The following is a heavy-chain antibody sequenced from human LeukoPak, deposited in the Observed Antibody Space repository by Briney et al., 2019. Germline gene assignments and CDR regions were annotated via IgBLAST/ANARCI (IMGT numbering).Heavy chain of an antibody. D-gene: IGHD5-24*01. J-gene: IGHJ4*02. CDR3: ARDASRDGYNWEFDY. Sequence: GGSLRLSCAASGFTFSSYGMHWVREAPGKGLDWVAVIWYDGSNKYYADSVKGRFTISRDNSKNTLYLQMNSLRAEDTAVYYCARDASRDGYNWEFDYWGQGTLVTVSS. CDR1: GFTFSSYG. CDR2: IWYDGSNK. V-gene: IGHV3-33*01.